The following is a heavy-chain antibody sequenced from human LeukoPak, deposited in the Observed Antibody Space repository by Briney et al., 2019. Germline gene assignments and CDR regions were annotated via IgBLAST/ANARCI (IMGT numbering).Heavy chain of an antibody. D-gene: IGHD5-12*01. V-gene: IGHV3-48*01. CDR3: ARGPSGYHNT. J-gene: IGHJ4*02. CDR1: GFTFSSYS. CDR2: ISSSSSTI. Sequence: HSGGSLRLSCAASGFTFSSYSMNWVRQAPGKGLEWVSYISSSSSTIYYADSVKGRFTISRDNAKNSLYLQMNSLRAEDTAVYYCARGPSGYHNTGGQGTLVTVSS.